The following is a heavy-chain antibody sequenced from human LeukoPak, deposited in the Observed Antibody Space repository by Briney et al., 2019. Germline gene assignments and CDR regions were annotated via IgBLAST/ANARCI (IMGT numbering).Heavy chain of an antibody. CDR2: INHSGST. CDR1: GVSFSGYY. D-gene: IGHD3-10*01. J-gene: IGHJ4*02. V-gene: IGHV4-34*01. CDR3: ARALVRGVKYYFGY. Sequence: PSETLSLTGAVYGVSFSGYYWRWIRQPPGKGLEWIGEINHSGSTNYNPSLKSRDTISVDTSKNQFSLKLSSVTAADTAVYYCARALVRGVKYYFGYWGQGTLVTVSS.